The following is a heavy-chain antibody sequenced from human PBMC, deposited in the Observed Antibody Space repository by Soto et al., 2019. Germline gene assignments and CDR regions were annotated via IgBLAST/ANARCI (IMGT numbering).Heavy chain of an antibody. CDR3: ERGPQLVANWLDP. V-gene: IGHV3-11*01. Sequence: XGSLRLSFAASGFPFSDSYMAWIRQAPGKGLEEIATISSTGSTPYYADSVKGRFTISRDNAQNSLYLEMNNLRAEDTAVYYCERGPQLVANWLDPWGQGILVTVSS. CDR2: ISSTGSTP. J-gene: IGHJ5*02. CDR1: GFPFSDSY. D-gene: IGHD6-6*01.